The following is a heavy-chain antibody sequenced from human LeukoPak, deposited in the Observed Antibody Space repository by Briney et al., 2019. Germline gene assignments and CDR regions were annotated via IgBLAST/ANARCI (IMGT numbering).Heavy chain of an antibody. D-gene: IGHD1-26*01. CDR3: XXXXXXXXGILHDDAFDI. J-gene: IGHJ3*02. CDR1: GGSISSGGYY. CDR2: IYYSGST. V-gene: IGHV4-31*03. Sequence: SETLSLTCTVSGGSISSGGYYWSWIRQHPGKGLEWIGYIYYSGSTYYNPSLKSRVTISVDTSKNQFSLKLSSVTAADTAVYXXXXXXXXXXGILHDDAFDIWGQGTMVTVSS.